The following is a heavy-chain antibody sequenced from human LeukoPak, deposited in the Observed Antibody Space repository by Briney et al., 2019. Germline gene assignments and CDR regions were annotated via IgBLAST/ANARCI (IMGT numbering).Heavy chain of an antibody. CDR3: ARGRLARQRGWFDP. D-gene: IGHD2-21*01. CDR2: IIPIFGTA. J-gene: IGHJ5*02. V-gene: IGHV1-69*06. CDR1: GGTVSSYA. Sequence: AVKVSCKASGGTVSSYAISWVRQAPGQGIEWMGGIIPIFGTANYAQQFQGRVTITANKSTSTAHMELSSLRSEDTAVYYCARGRLARQRGWFDPWGQGTLVTVSS.